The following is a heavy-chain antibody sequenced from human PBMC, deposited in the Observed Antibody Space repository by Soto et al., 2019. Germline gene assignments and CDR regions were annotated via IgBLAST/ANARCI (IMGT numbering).Heavy chain of an antibody. CDR2: IYTSGST. Sequence: QVQLQESGPGLVKPSETLSLTCTVSGGSISSYYWSWIRQPAGKGLEWIGRIYTSGSTNYKPSLKSRVTMSVDTSKNQFSLKLSSVTAADTAVYYCARGALYYDFWSGSDAFDIWGQGTMVTVSS. CDR3: ARGALYYDFWSGSDAFDI. V-gene: IGHV4-4*07. D-gene: IGHD3-3*01. J-gene: IGHJ3*02. CDR1: GGSISSYY.